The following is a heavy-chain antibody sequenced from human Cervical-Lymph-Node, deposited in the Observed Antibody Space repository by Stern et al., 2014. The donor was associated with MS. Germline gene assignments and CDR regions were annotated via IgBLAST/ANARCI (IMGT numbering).Heavy chain of an antibody. J-gene: IGHJ3*02. CDR1: GYTFTNFY. V-gene: IGHV1-46*01. CDR2: INPSGGST. CDR3: AIGAFDI. Sequence: DQLVESGAEVKKPGASVKVSCKASGYTFTNFYMHWVRQAPGQRHEWMGIINPSGGSTSYAQKFQGRVTMTRDTSTSTVYMELSSLRSEDTAVYYCAIGAFDIWGQGTMVTVSS.